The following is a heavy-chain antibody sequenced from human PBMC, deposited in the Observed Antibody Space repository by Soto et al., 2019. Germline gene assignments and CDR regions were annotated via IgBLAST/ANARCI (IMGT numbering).Heavy chain of an antibody. D-gene: IGHD4-17*01. CDR2: IIPIFGTA. J-gene: IGHJ4*02. CDR3: ARGTTVETGNY. CDR1: GGTFSSYA. Sequence: ASVKVSCKASGGTFSSYAISWVRQAPGQGLEWMGGIIPIFGTANYAQKFQGRVTITADESTSTAYMELRSLRSDDTAVYYCARGTTVETGNYWGQGTLVTAPQ. V-gene: IGHV1-69*13.